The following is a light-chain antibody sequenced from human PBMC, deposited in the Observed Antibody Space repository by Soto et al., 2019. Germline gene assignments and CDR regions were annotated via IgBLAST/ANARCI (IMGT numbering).Light chain of an antibody. Sequence: EVVLTQSPGTLSLSPGERATLSCRASQSVSSSYLAWYQQKPRQAPRLLIYGASIKATGIPDRFSGSGSGTDITLTISRLEPEDFAVYYWQQYGSSPVTFGGGTKVEIK. CDR3: QQYGSSPVT. CDR2: GAS. CDR1: QSVSSSY. V-gene: IGKV3-20*01. J-gene: IGKJ4*01.